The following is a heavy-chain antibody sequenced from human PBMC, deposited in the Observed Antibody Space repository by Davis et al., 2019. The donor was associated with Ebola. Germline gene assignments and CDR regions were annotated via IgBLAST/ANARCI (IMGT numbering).Heavy chain of an antibody. Sequence: PGGSLRLSCAASGFTVSSNYMSWVRQAPGKGLEWVANIKQDGSEQYYVDSVKGRFTISRDNAKNSLYLQMNSLRAEDTALYYCASHSSHYYYYGMDVWGQGTTVTVSS. CDR2: IKQDGSEQ. V-gene: IGHV3-7*03. CDR1: GFTVSSNY. CDR3: ASHSSHYYYYGMDV. D-gene: IGHD3-22*01. J-gene: IGHJ6*02.